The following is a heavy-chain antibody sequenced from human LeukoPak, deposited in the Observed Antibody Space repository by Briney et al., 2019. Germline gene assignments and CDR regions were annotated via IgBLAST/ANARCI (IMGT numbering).Heavy chain of an antibody. V-gene: IGHV4-39*07. CDR1: GDSISSDDYY. J-gene: IGHJ6*03. CDR3: ARVGSGYNYENYSDYYYYYMDV. D-gene: IGHD5-18*01. CDR2: FYYSGST. Sequence: ASETLSLTCTVSGDSISSDDYYWGWIRQPPGKGLEWIGSFYYSGSTYYNPSLKSRVTISVDTSKNQFSLKLTSVTAADTAVYYCARVGSGYNYENYSDYYYYYMDVWAKGTTVTVSS.